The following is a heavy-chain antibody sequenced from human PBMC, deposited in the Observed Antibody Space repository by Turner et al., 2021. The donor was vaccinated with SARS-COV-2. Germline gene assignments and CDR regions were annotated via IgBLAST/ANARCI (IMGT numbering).Heavy chain of an antibody. V-gene: IGHV3-23*01. D-gene: IGHD6-19*01. CDR3: AKDIRTTPIAVAGRGAFDI. CDR1: GFTFSSYA. Sequence: EVQLLESGGGLVQPGGSLRLSRSASGFTFSSYAMSWLRQAPGKGLEWVSAISGSGGSTFYADSVKGRFTISRDDSKNTLYLQMNSLRAEDTAVYYCAKDIRTTPIAVAGRGAFDIWGQGTMVTVSS. CDR2: ISGSGGST. J-gene: IGHJ3*02.